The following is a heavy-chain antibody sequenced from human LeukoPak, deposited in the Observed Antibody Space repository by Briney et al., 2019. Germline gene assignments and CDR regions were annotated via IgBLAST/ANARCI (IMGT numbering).Heavy chain of an antibody. Sequence: SQTLSLTCAISGDSVSTNSATWTWLRQSPSRGLEWLGRTYFRSKWSNDYAVSMKSRITINPDTSKNQFSLQLNSVTPEDTAVYYCARLVGASWFDSWGQGTLVTVSS. V-gene: IGHV6-1*01. J-gene: IGHJ5*01. D-gene: IGHD1-26*01. CDR2: TYFRSKWSN. CDR1: GDSVSTNSAT. CDR3: ARLVGASWFDS.